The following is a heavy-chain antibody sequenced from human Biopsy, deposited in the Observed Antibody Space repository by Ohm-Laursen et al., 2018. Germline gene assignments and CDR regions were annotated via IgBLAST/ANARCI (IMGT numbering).Heavy chain of an antibody. D-gene: IGHD2-2*01. V-gene: IGHV2-70*16. CDR3: ARLNILVVSAALVYRHRRHLAGMDV. CDR1: GFSLTERQRGTS. J-gene: IGHJ6*02. Sequence: TQTLTLTCYISGFSLTERQRGTSVNWIRQAPGKSLEWLARLDWDDAKFVSSSLKTRLSISKDDSKAQVVLRMTDMDPVDTGTYYCARLNILVVSAALVYRHRRHLAGMDVWGPGTTVFVSS. CDR2: LDWDDAK.